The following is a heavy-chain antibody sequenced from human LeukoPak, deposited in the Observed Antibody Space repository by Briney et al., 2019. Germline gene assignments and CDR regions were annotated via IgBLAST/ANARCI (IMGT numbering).Heavy chain of an antibody. CDR3: AKPGAPYYYDSSGYMT. V-gene: IGHV3-23*01. CDR2: ISGSGGST. CDR1: GFTFSSYG. J-gene: IGHJ5*02. D-gene: IGHD3-22*01. Sequence: GGSLRLSCAASGFTFSSYGMHWVRQAPGKGLEWVSAISGSGGSTYYADSVKGRFTISRDNSKNTLYLQMNSLRAEDTAVYYCAKPGAPYYYDSSGYMTWGQGTLVTVSS.